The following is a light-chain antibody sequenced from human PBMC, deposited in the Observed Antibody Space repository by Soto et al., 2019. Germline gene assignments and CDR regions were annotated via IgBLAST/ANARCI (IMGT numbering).Light chain of an antibody. Sequence: EIVLTQSPATLSLSPGERATLSCRASQSVSSYLAWYQQKPGQAPRLLIYDASNRATGIPARFSGSGSGTDFTLTISSLEPEDFAVYYCQQRSTTWTFGQGTKVVIK. V-gene: IGKV3-11*01. CDR1: QSVSSY. CDR2: DAS. CDR3: QQRSTTWT. J-gene: IGKJ1*01.